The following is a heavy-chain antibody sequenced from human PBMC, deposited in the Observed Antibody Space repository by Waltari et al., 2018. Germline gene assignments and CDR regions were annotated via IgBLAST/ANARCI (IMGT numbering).Heavy chain of an antibody. CDR2: IHGDEGYR. V-gene: IGHV3-64D*06. CDR1: GFTFSSFS. CDR3: VKRATVITSADWYFGA. J-gene: IGHJ2*01. Sequence: EVQLVESGGGVVQPGGSLRLSCSASGFTFSSFSMYWVRQIPGKGREYVSAIHGDEGYRDYVDSVKGRFTISRDNSRNTLYLQMNSLRPEDTALYYCVKRATVITSADWYFGAWGRGSLVTVSS. D-gene: IGHD4-17*01.